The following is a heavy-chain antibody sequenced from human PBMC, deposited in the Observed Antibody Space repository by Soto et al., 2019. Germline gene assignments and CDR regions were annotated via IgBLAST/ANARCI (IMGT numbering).Heavy chain of an antibody. J-gene: IGHJ6*03. V-gene: IGHV1-69*02. CDR1: GGTFSSYT. CDR2: IIPILGIA. CDR3: ASHRVLQRPGVNYMDV. D-gene: IGHD2-8*01. Sequence: ASVKVSCKASGGTFSSYTISWVRQAPGQGLEWMGRIIPILGIANYAQKFQGRVTITADKSTSTAYMELSSLRSEDTAVYYCASHRVLQRPGVNYMDVWGKGTTVTVSS.